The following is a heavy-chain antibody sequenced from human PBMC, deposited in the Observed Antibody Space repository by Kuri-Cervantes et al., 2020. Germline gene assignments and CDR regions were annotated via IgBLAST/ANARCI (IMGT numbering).Heavy chain of an antibody. Sequence: ASVKVSCKASGYTFTRYGSSWVRQAPGQGLECMGWISAYNGNTNYAQKLQGRVTMSTDTSTSTAYMELRSLRSDDTAVYYCARATGLLWFWDYYYGMDVRDQGTKVTVSS. CDR2: ISAYNGNT. J-gene: IGHJ6*02. V-gene: IGHV1-18*01. CDR1: GYTFTRYG. D-gene: IGHD3-10*01. CDR3: ARATGLLWFWDYYYGMDV.